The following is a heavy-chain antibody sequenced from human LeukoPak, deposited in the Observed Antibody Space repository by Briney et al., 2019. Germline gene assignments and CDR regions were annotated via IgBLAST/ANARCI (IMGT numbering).Heavy chain of an antibody. Sequence: GGSPRLSCAASGFTFSSYAMSWVRQAPGKGLEWVSAISGSGGSTYYADSVKGRFTISRDNSKNTLYLQMNSLRAEDTAVYYCAKDDNYYGSGRFDYWGQGTLVTVSS. CDR3: AKDDNYYGSGRFDY. CDR1: GFTFSSYA. CDR2: ISGSGGST. V-gene: IGHV3-23*01. D-gene: IGHD3-10*01. J-gene: IGHJ4*02.